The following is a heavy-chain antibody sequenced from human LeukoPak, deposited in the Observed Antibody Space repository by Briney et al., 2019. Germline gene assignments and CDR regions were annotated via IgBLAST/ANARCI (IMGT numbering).Heavy chain of an antibody. CDR1: GFTFSSYA. CDR2: ISYDGSNK. V-gene: IGHV3-30-3*01. CDR3: AKDRESSGWYHFIDY. D-gene: IGHD6-19*01. J-gene: IGHJ4*02. Sequence: GGSLRLSCAASGFTFSSYAMHWVRQAPGKGLEWVAVISYDGSNKYYADSVKGRFTISRDNSKNTLYLQMNSLRAEDTAVYYCAKDRESSGWYHFIDYWGQGTLVTVSS.